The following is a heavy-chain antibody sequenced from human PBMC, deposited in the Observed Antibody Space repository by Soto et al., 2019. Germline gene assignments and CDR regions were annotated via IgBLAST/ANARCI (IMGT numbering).Heavy chain of an antibody. J-gene: IGHJ4*02. D-gene: IGHD3-16*02. Sequence: EVQLVESGGGLVQPGRSLRLSCAASGFTFDDYAMHWVRQAPGKGLEWVSGISWNSGSIGYADSVKGRFTISRDNAKNSPYLQMNSLRAEDTALYYCAKARGRIWGSYRSWGGTNNPFDYWGQGTLVTVSS. CDR1: GFTFDDYA. CDR3: AKARGRIWGSYRSWGGTNNPFDY. CDR2: ISWNSGSI. V-gene: IGHV3-9*01.